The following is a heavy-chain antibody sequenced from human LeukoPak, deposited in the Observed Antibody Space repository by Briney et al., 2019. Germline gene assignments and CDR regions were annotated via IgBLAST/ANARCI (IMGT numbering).Heavy chain of an antibody. CDR1: GFTFSDYY. J-gene: IGHJ6*02. Sequence: PGGSLRLSCAASGFTFSDYYMSWIRQAPGKGLEWVSYISSSSSYTNYADSVKGRFTISRDNAKNSLYLQMNSLRAEDTAVYYCARGIVVPATAAYYYGMDVWGQGTTVTVSS. D-gene: IGHD2-2*01. CDR2: ISSSSSYT. V-gene: IGHV3-11*05. CDR3: ARGIVVPATAAYYYGMDV.